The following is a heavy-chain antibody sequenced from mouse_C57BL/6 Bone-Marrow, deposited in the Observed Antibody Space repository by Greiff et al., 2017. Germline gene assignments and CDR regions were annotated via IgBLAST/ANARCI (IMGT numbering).Heavy chain of an antibody. D-gene: IGHD3-1*01. CDR3: ARIARGLFDY. CDR1: GFSLSTFGMG. Sequence: ESGPGILKPSQTLSLTCSFSGFSLSTFGMGVGWIRQPSGKGLDWLAHLWWDDDKYYNPALKRRRTIYKDTSKNQVFLKIANVDTADTATYDCARIARGLFDYWGQGTTLTVSS. V-gene: IGHV8-8*01. J-gene: IGHJ2*01. CDR2: LWWDDDK.